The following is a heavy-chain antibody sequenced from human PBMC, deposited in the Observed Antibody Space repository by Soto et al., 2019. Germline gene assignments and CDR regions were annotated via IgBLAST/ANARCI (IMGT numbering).Heavy chain of an antibody. CDR3: AREMDGITGTADGNWFDP. CDR1: GGTFSIYT. CDR2: IIPILGIA. V-gene: IGHV1-69*04. D-gene: IGHD1-20*01. Sequence: GASVKVSCKASGGTFSIYTISWVRQAPGQGLEWMGRIIPILGIANYAQKFQGRVTITADKSTSTAYMELSSLRSEDTAVYYCAREMDGITGTADGNWFDPWGQGTLVTVSS. J-gene: IGHJ5*02.